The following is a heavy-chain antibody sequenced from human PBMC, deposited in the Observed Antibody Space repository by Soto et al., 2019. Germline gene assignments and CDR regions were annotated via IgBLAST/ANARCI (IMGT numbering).Heavy chain of an antibody. Sequence: EVQLLESGGDLVQPGGSLRLSCAASGFTFSNSAMTWVRQAPGKGLEWVSAISGSGGDTFYTDSVKGRFTISRVNSKNTLYLQMNSLRAEDTAVYYCAKGPYASSWYGFFDYWGQGTLVTVSS. J-gene: IGHJ4*02. CDR1: GFTFSNSA. V-gene: IGHV3-23*01. D-gene: IGHD6-13*01. CDR3: AKGPYASSWYGFFDY. CDR2: ISGSGGDT.